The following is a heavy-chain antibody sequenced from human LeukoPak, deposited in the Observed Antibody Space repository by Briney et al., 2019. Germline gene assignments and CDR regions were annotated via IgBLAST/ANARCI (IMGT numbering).Heavy chain of an antibody. CDR1: GFTFSNYV. V-gene: IGHV3-23*01. Sequence: GGSLRLSCAASGFTFSNYVMSWVRQAPGKGLEWVSAISGSGDTTCYADSVEGRFTISRDNAKNSLYLQMNSLRAEDTAVYYCARDPYGDSAFDYWGQGTLVTVSS. CDR2: ISGSGDTT. D-gene: IGHD4-17*01. CDR3: ARDPYGDSAFDY. J-gene: IGHJ4*02.